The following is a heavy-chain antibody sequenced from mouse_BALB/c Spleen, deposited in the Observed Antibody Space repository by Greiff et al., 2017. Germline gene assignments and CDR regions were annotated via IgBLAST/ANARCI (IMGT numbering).Heavy chain of an antibody. D-gene: IGHD2-4*01. V-gene: IGHV7-3*02. CDR1: GFTFTDYY. Sequence: EVKVVESGGGLVQPGGSLRLSCATSGFTFTDYYMSWVRQPPGKALEWLGFIRNKANGYTTEYSASVKGRFTISRDNSQSILYLQMNTLRAEDSATYYCARDMTRITHWGQGTLVTVSA. J-gene: IGHJ3*01. CDR3: ARDMTRITH. CDR2: IRNKANGYTT.